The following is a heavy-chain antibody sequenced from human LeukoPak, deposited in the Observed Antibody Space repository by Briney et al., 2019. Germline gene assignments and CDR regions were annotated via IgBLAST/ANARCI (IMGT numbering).Heavy chain of an antibody. J-gene: IGHJ5*02. CDR1: GYTFTGYY. Sequence: ASVKVSCKASGYTFTGYYMHWVRQAPGQGLEWMGWINPNSGGTNYAQKFQGRVTMTRDTSISTAYMELSRLRSDDTAVYYCAREKWELSWFDPWGQGTLVTVSS. CDR2: INPNSGGT. V-gene: IGHV1-2*02. D-gene: IGHD1-26*01. CDR3: AREKWELSWFDP.